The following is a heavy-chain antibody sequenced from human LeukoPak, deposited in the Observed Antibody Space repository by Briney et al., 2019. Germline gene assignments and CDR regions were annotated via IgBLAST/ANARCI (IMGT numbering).Heavy chain of an antibody. CDR3: ARGLVSGSQRGYFDY. CDR1: GFTVSSNY. Sequence: GGSLRLSCAASGFTVSSNYMSWVRQAPGKGLECVSVIYSGGGAYYADSVKGRFTISRDNSKNTLYLQMNSLRAEDTAVYYCARGLVSGSQRGYFDYWGHGALVTVSS. J-gene: IGHJ4*01. CDR2: IYSGGGA. D-gene: IGHD1-26*01. V-gene: IGHV3-53*01.